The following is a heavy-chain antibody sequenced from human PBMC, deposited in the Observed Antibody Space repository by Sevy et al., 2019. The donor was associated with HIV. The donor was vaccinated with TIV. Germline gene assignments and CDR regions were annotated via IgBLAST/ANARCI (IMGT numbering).Heavy chain of an antibody. CDR3: ARAYCSGGRCYSLAY. J-gene: IGHJ4*02. Sequence: ASVKVSCKASGYTFTSYGITWVRQAPGQGLEWMGWISALNGDTNYAQRLQGRVTMTTDTSTSTAYMELRSLRSDDTVVYYCARAYCSGGRCYSLAYWGQGTLVTVSS. V-gene: IGHV1-18*01. CDR2: ISALNGDT. CDR1: GYTFTSYG. D-gene: IGHD2-15*01.